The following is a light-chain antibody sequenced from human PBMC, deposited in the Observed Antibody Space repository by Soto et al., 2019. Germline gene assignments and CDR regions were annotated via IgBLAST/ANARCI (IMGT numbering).Light chain of an antibody. V-gene: IGKV3-15*01. CDR1: QSVGSS. J-gene: IGKJ2*01. CDR3: RQYNNWPPGT. Sequence: IVMTQSPATLSVSPGERATLSCRASQSVGSSLAWYQHEPGQAPRLLLYAASTRATGVPARFSGSGSGTEFTLTISSLQSEDFAVYYCRQYNNWPPGTSGQGTKLEIK. CDR2: AAS.